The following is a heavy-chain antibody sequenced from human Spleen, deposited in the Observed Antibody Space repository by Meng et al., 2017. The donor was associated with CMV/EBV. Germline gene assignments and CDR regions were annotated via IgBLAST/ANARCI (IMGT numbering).Heavy chain of an antibody. J-gene: IGHJ4*02. V-gene: IGHV1-46*01. Sequence: ASVKVSCKASGYTFASYFMHWVRQAPGQGLEWMGIINPSGGRTTYAQKFRGRVTMTSDTSTSTIYMELSSLRYEHTAVYYCARDEAVYGGNLFAYWGQGTLVTVSS. CDR1: GYTFASYF. CDR2: INPSGGRT. D-gene: IGHD4-23*01. CDR3: ARDEAVYGGNLFAY.